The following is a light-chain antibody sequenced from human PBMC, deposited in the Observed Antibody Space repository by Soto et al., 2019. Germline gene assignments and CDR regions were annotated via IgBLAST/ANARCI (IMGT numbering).Light chain of an antibody. Sequence: AIQMTQSPSSLSASVGDRVTITCRASQGIRNDLGWYQQKPRKAPKLLIYAASSLQSWVPSRFSGSGSGTDFTLTISSLQPEDVATYYCLQDYNSLRTFGQGTKVEIK. CDR1: QGIRND. CDR3: LQDYNSLRT. CDR2: AAS. V-gene: IGKV1-6*01. J-gene: IGKJ1*01.